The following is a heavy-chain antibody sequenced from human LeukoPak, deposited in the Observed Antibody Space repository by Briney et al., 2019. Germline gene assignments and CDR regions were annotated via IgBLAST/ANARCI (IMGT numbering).Heavy chain of an antibody. CDR3: ARLGQNGYSSTYDAFDI. J-gene: IGHJ3*02. CDR2: IDYSGST. V-gene: IGHV4-61*05. Sequence: SETLSLTCTVSGGSISSSSYYWSWIRQPPGKGLEWIGYIDYSGSTNYSPSLKSRVTISVDTSKNQFSLRLTSATVADTAVYYCARLGQNGYSSTYDAFDIWGQGTMVTVSS. D-gene: IGHD6-13*01. CDR1: GGSISSSSYY.